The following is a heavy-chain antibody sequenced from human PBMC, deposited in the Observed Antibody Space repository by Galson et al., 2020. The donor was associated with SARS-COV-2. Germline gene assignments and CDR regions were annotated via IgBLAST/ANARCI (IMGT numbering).Heavy chain of an antibody. CDR1: GYTFTNYV. D-gene: IGHD3-10*01. CDR3: GAYYNYYYGMDV. V-gene: IGHV1-18*01. Sequence: ASVKVSCKASGYTFTNYVFTWVRQAPSQGLEWMGWISAYNGNTKYAEKVQGRVTMTTDTSTSTAYMELRSLRSDDTAVYYCGAYYNYYYGMDVWGQGTTVTVSS. J-gene: IGHJ6*02. CDR2: ISAYNGNT.